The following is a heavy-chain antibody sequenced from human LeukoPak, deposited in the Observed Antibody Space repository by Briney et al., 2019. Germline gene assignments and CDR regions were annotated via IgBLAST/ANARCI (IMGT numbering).Heavy chain of an antibody. CDR3: AREGEYSNSWGGDY. CDR2: ISAYNGNT. D-gene: IGHD6-6*01. J-gene: IGHJ4*02. V-gene: IGHV1-18*01. CDR1: GYTLTSYG. Sequence: ASVKVSCKGSGYTLTSYGISWVRQAPGQGREWVGWISAYNGNTHYVQKLQGRVTLTTDTPTSTAYMERRRLRSEDTAVYYCAREGEYSNSWGGDYWGQGTLVTVSS.